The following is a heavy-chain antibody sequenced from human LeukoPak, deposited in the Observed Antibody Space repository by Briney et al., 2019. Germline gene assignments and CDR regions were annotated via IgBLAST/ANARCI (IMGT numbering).Heavy chain of an antibody. J-gene: IGHJ6*03. CDR2: ISAYNGNT. Sequence: ASVKVSCKASGYTFTSYGISWVRQAPGQGLEWMGWISAYNGNTNYAQKLQGRVTMTTDTSTSTAYMELRSLRSDDTAVYYCARVVYAAYYYYYYYMDVWGKGTTVTVSS. D-gene: IGHD2-8*01. V-gene: IGHV1-18*01. CDR1: GYTFTSYG. CDR3: ARVVYAAYYYYYYYMDV.